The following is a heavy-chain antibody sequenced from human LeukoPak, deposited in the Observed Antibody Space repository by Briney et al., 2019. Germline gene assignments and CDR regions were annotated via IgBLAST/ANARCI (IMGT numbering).Heavy chain of an antibody. Sequence: GSLRLSCAASGFTFNDYYMSWIRQAPGKGLEWLSYINIGGTNTHYADSVKGRFTISRDNAKKSLYLEMNNLRAEDTAVYFCATDGAGFDTWGQGVLVTVSS. CDR1: GFTFNDYY. V-gene: IGHV3-11*01. CDR2: INIGGTNT. J-gene: IGHJ5*02. CDR3: ATDGAGFDT.